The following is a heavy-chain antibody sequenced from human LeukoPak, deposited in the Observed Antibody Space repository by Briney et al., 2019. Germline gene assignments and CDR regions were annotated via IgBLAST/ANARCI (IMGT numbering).Heavy chain of an antibody. CDR2: IRSKAYGGTT. D-gene: IGHD2-15*01. CDR3: GRDSGGLGTIDY. CDR1: GFTFGDYA. V-gene: IGHV3-49*01. J-gene: IGHJ4*02. Sequence: GRSLRLSCPASGFTFGDYAMSWFRQAPGKGLEWVAFIRSKAYGGTTEYAASVKGRFTISRDGSKSIAYLQMNSLKTDDTAVYYCGRDSGGLGTIDYWGQGTLVTVSS.